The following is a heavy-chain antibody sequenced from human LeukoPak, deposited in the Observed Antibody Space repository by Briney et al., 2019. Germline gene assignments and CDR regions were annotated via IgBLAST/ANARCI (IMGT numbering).Heavy chain of an antibody. D-gene: IGHD3-10*01. J-gene: IGHJ4*02. V-gene: IGHV3-23*01. CDR2: TSGSGGST. CDR1: GFTFSSYA. Sequence: GGSLRLSCAASGFTFSSYAMSWVRQAPGKGLEWVSATSGSGGSTYYADSVKGRFTISRDNSKNTLYLQMNSLRAEDTAVYYCAKGLFYGSGSYYLDYWGQGTLVTVSS. CDR3: AKGLFYGSGSYYLDY.